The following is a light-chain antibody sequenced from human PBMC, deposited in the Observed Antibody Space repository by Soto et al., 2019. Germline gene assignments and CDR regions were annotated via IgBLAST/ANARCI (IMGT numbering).Light chain of an antibody. J-gene: IGKJ5*01. CDR1: QSVSNNY. CDR3: QQRSNWLPT. CDR2: GAS. Sequence: EIVLTQSPGTLSLSPGARATLSCRASQSVSNNYLAWYQQKPGQAPRLLIDGASNRATGIPDRFSGSGSGTDFTLTISRLEPEDFAVYYCQQRSNWLPTFGQGTRLEIK. V-gene: IGKV3D-20*02.